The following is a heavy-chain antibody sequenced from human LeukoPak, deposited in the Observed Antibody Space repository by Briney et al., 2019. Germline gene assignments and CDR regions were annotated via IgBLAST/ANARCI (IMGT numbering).Heavy chain of an antibody. J-gene: IGHJ5*02. Sequence: LRLSCAASGFTFSDYYMSWIRQPPGKGLEWIGYIYYSGSTDYNPSLKSRVTISVDTSKNQFSLKLSSVTAADTAVYYCARLTRGWFDPWGQGTLVTVSS. D-gene: IGHD2-2*01. CDR2: IYYSGST. CDR1: GFTFSDYY. CDR3: ARLTRGWFDP. V-gene: IGHV4-59*01.